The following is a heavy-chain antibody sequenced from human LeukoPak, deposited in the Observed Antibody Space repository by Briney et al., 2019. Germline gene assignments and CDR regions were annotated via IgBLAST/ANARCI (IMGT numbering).Heavy chain of an antibody. J-gene: IGHJ4*02. V-gene: IGHV4-34*01. CDR1: GGSFSGCY. D-gene: IGHD3-10*01. CDR2: INHSGST. Sequence: PSETLSLTCAVYGGSFSGCYWSWIRQPPGKGLEWIGEINHSGSTNYNPSLKSRVTISVDTSKNQFSLKLSSVTAADTAVYYCARDPYGFDYWGQGTLVTVSS. CDR3: ARDPYGFDY.